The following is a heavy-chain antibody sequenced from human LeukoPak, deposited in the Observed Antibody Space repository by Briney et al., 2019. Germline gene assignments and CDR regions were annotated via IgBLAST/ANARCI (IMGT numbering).Heavy chain of an antibody. CDR3: TTRPY. Sequence: GRSLRLSCAASGFTFSSYGMHWVRQAPGKGLEWVGRIKSKTDGETTDYVATVKGRFTISRDDSRNTLYLQMNSLETEDTAVYYCTTRPYWGQGTLVTVSS. V-gene: IGHV3-15*07. J-gene: IGHJ4*02. CDR1: GFTFSSYG. CDR2: IKSKTDGETT.